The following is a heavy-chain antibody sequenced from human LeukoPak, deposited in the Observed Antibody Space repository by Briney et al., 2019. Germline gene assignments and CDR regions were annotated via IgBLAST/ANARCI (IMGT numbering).Heavy chain of an antibody. CDR2: IDPADSYT. Sequence: GESLKISCKGSAYSFTSYWITWVRQMPGKGLEWMGRIDPADSYTNYSPSFQGHVTISADKFISTAYLQWSSLKASDTAMYYCARRTSYSDSSGYYHYFFDYWGQGTLVNVSS. CDR3: ARRTSYSDSSGYYHYFFDY. J-gene: IGHJ4*02. V-gene: IGHV5-10-1*01. D-gene: IGHD3-22*01. CDR1: AYSFTSYW.